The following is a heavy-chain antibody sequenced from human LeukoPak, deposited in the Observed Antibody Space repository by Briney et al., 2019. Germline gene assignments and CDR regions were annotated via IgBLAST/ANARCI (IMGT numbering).Heavy chain of an antibody. CDR1: GGSISPYY. J-gene: IGHJ4*02. CDR3: ATLGEYYDTSGYYYN. CDR2: INHSGST. D-gene: IGHD3-22*01. V-gene: IGHV4-34*01. Sequence: PSETLSLTCTVSGGSISPYYWSWIRQPPGKGLEWIGEINHSGSTYYNPSLKSRVTISVDTSKKQFSLKVTSVTAADTAVYYCATLGEYYDTSGYYYNWGQGTLVTVSS.